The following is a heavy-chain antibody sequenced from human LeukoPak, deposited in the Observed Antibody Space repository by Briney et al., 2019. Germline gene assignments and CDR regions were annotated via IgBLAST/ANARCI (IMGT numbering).Heavy chain of an antibody. Sequence: GGSLRLSCAASGFPFSRYWMHWVRHAPGKGLVWVSRVNSNGSPTNYADSVKGRFTISLDNAENTLYMRMNSLRPEDTAVYYCSRGYYSSSRFDSWGQGTLVTVSS. J-gene: IGHJ4*02. V-gene: IGHV3-74*01. D-gene: IGHD6-13*01. CDR1: GFPFSRYW. CDR3: SRGYYSSSRFDS. CDR2: VNSNGSPT.